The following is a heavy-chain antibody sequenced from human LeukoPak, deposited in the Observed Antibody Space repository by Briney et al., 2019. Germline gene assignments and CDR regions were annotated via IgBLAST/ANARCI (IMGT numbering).Heavy chain of an antibody. D-gene: IGHD3-3*01. Sequence: GGSLRLSCVVSGITFSSYAMSWVRQAPGKGLEWVSSISSSSSYIYYADSVKGRFTISRDNSKNTLYLQMNSLRAEDTAVYYCAREMGYYDFYYYYYMDVWGKGTTVTVSS. V-gene: IGHV3-21*04. CDR3: AREMGYYDFYYYYYMDV. J-gene: IGHJ6*03. CDR1: GITFSSYA. CDR2: ISSSSSYI.